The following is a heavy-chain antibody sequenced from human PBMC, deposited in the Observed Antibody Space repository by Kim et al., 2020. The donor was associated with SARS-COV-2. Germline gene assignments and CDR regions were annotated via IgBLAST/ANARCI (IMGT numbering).Heavy chain of an antibody. D-gene: IGHD5-18*01. J-gene: IGHJ6*02. V-gene: IGHV3-33*01. CDR1: GFTFSSYG. CDR2: IWYDGSNK. CDR3: ARDRGGYSYGYGVARYYYYYGMDV. Sequence: GGSLRLSCAASGFTFSSYGMHWVRQAPGKGLEWVAVIWYDGSNKYYADSVKGRFTISRDNSKNTLYLQMNSLRAEDTAVYYCARDRGGYSYGYGVARYYYYYGMDVWGQGTTVTVSS.